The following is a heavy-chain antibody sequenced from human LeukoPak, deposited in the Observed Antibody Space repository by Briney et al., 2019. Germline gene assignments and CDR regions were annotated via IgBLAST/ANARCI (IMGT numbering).Heavy chain of an antibody. Sequence: ASVKVSCKASGYTFTSYGISWVRRAPGQGLEWMGWISAYNGNTNYAQKLQGRVTMTTDTSTSTAYMELRSLRSDDTAVYYCARDRIGMITFGGVPDYWGQGTLVTVSS. D-gene: IGHD3-16*01. CDR2: ISAYNGNT. J-gene: IGHJ4*02. CDR3: ARDRIGMITFGGVPDY. V-gene: IGHV1-18*01. CDR1: GYTFTSYG.